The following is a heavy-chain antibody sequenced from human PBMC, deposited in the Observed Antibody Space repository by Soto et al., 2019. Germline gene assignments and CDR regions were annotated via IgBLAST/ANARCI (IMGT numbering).Heavy chain of an antibody. CDR1: GYGFTTYG. Sequence: QVHLVQSGAEVKKPGASVKVSCKGSGYGFTTYGITWVRQAPGQGLEWMAWISAHNGNTNYAQKLQGRVTVTRDTSTSTASMELRSLRSDATAVYDCARGRYGDYWGQGALVTVSS. CDR3: ARGRYGDY. D-gene: IGHD1-1*01. CDR2: ISAHNGNT. J-gene: IGHJ4*02. V-gene: IGHV1-18*01.